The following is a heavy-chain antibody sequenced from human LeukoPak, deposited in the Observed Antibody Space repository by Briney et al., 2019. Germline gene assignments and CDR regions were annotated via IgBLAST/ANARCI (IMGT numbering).Heavy chain of an antibody. J-gene: IGHJ4*02. CDR1: GYTFTGYY. CDR3: AREDAGGDDGNFDY. D-gene: IGHD2-21*01. Sequence: ASVKVSCKASGYTFTGYYMHWVRQAPAQGLEWMGWINPNSGGTNYAQKFQGRVTMTRDTSISTAYMELSRRRSDDTAVYYCAREDAGGDDGNFDYWGQGTLVTVSS. CDR2: INPNSGGT. V-gene: IGHV1-2*02.